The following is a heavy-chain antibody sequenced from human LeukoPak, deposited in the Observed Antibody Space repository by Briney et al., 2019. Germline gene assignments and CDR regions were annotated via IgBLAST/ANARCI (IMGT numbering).Heavy chain of an antibody. D-gene: IGHD3-22*01. V-gene: IGHV4-39*01. J-gene: IGHJ4*02. CDR1: GGSVSSGSYY. Sequence: SETLSLTCTVSGGSVSSGSYYWGWIRQPPGKGLEWIGSIYYSGSTYYNPSLKSRVTISVDTSKNQFSLKLSSVTAADTAVYYCASAYDSSGYQTEPFDYWGQGTLVTVSS. CDR3: ASAYDSSGYQTEPFDY. CDR2: IYYSGST.